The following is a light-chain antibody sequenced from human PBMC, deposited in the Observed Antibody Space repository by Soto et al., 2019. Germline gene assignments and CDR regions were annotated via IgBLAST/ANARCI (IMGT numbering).Light chain of an antibody. J-gene: IGLJ1*01. V-gene: IGLV2-8*01. CDR3: CSHAGDNTYV. Sequence: QSVLTQPASLSGSPGQSITISCTGTSSDVGGYNYVSWYQQHPGKAPKLMIYEVTKRPSGVPDRFSGSKSGNTASLTVSGLQAEDEADYFCCSHAGDNTYVFGTGTKVTVL. CDR1: SSDVGGYNY. CDR2: EVT.